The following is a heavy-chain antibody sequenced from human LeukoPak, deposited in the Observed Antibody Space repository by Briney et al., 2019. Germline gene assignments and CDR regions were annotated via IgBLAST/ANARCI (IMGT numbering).Heavy chain of an antibody. Sequence: GGSLRLSCATSGFNFSDSRMTWVRQAPGRGLQWVANINRDGTEKHFLDSVEGRFTISRDNAKKSLYLQMSSLRPQDTAVYFCVRGDWYFESGGQGTLVTVSS. D-gene: IGHD2-21*01. V-gene: IGHV3-7*04. CDR1: GFNFSDSR. CDR2: INRDGTEK. J-gene: IGHJ4*02. CDR3: VRGDWYFES.